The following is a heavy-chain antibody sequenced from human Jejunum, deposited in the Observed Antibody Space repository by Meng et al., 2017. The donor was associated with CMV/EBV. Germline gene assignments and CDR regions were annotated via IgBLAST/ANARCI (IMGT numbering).Heavy chain of an antibody. CDR2: ISYGGGNK. Sequence: YSMHWVRQTPGKGLEWVAVISYGGGNKYYAGSVKGRFTISRDNSNNVLHLQMNSLRADDTAVYYCARDIYYYVIDESDDSYYNTGSDYWGQGTLVTVSS. CDR3: ARDIYYYVIDESDDSYYNTGSDY. J-gene: IGHJ4*02. CDR1: YS. D-gene: IGHD3-10*02. V-gene: IGHV3-30-3*01.